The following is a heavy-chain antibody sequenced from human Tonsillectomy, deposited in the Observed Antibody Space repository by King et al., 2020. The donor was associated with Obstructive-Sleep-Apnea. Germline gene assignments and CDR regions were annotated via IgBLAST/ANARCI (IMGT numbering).Heavy chain of an antibody. D-gene: IGHD4-17*01. Sequence: LQLQESGPGLVKPSETLSLTCTVSGGSISSSSMYWGWIRQPPGKGLEWIAIIYYSGSSYYNPSLKSRVTISIDTSKNQFSLKLTSVTAADTAVYYCASYGDYPLGGFGNWGQGTLVTVSS. CDR1: GGSISSSSMY. CDR3: ASYGDYPLGGFGN. V-gene: IGHV4-39*07. CDR2: IYYSGSS. J-gene: IGHJ4*02.